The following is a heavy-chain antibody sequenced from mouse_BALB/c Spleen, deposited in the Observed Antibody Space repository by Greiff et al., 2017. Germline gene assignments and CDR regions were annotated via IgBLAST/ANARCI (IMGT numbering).Heavy chain of an antibody. V-gene: IGHV1-7*01. Sequence: QVQLQQSGAELAKPGASVKMSCKASGYTFTSYWMHWVKQRPGQGLEWIGYINPSTGYTEYNQKFKDKATLTADKSSSTAYMQLSSLTSEDSAVYYCARGDHYFDYWGQGTTLTVSS. CDR1: GYTFTSYW. CDR2: INPSTGYT. D-gene: IGHD3-3*01. CDR3: ARGDHYFDY. J-gene: IGHJ2*01.